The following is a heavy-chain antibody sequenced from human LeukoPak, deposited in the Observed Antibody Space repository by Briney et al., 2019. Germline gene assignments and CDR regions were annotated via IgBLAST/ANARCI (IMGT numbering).Heavy chain of an antibody. CDR3: VRDSDDFWSTDYYYGMDV. D-gene: IGHD3-3*01. CDR2: ISYDGSNK. V-gene: IGHV3-30*09. CDR1: GLTFSSHW. J-gene: IGHJ6*02. Sequence: GGSLRLSCAASGLTFSSHWMHWVRQAPGKGLEWVAVISYDGSNKYYADSVKGRFAISRDNSKNTLYLQMNSLRAEDTAVYYCVRDSDDFWSTDYYYGMDVWGQGTTVTVSS.